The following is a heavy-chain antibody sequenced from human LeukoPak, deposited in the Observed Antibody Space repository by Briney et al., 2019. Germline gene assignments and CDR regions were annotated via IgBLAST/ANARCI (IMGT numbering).Heavy chain of an antibody. CDR2: ISSSSSTI. D-gene: IGHD2-15*01. Sequence: GGSLRLSCAASGFTFSSYSMNWVRQAPGKGLEWVSYISSSSSTIYYADSVKGRFTISRDNAKNSLYLQMNSLRAEDTAVYYCAKDAGYCSGGSCFFDYWGQGTLVTVSS. V-gene: IGHV3-48*01. CDR1: GFTFSSYS. CDR3: AKDAGYCSGGSCFFDY. J-gene: IGHJ4*02.